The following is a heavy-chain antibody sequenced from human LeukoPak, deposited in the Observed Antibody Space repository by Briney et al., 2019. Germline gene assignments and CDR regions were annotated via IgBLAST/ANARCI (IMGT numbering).Heavy chain of an antibody. CDR2: ISYDGSNK. CDR3: ARVSMVTTFYYYYGMDV. CDR1: GFTFSSYA. J-gene: IGHJ6*02. D-gene: IGHD4-17*01. Sequence: GGSLRLSCAASGFTFSSYAMHWVRQAPGKGLEWVAVISYDGSNKYYADSVKGRFTISRDNSKNTLYLQMNSLRAEDTAVYYCARVSMVTTFYYYYGMDVWGQGTTVTVSS. V-gene: IGHV3-30-3*01.